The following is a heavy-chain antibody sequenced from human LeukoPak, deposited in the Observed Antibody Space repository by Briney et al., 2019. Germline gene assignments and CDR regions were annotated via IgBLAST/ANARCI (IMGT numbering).Heavy chain of an antibody. CDR2: IHSVGTT. D-gene: IGHD3-10*01. J-gene: IGHJ4*02. V-gene: IGHV3-66*04. CDR3: ARRYGSGSYVHFDY. Sequence: PGGSLRLSCAASGFTVSRNYMNWVRQAPGKGLEWVSIIHSVGTTYYADSVKGRCTISRDNAKNSLYLQMNSLGAEDTALYYCARRYGSGSYVHFDYWGQGTLVTVSS. CDR1: GFTVSRNY.